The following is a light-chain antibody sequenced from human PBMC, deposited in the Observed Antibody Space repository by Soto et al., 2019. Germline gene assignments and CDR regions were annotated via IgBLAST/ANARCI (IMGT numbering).Light chain of an antibody. CDR1: QSVSSSY. CDR3: QEYGRLPGT. V-gene: IGKV3-20*01. Sequence: EIVLTQSPGTLSLSPGERATLSCRASQSVSSSYLAWYQQKPGQAPRLLIYGASSRATGIPDRFSGSGSGKGLHFNLRKMEAGGFCSFLWQEYGRLPGTFGGGTKVEIK. J-gene: IGKJ4*01. CDR2: GAS.